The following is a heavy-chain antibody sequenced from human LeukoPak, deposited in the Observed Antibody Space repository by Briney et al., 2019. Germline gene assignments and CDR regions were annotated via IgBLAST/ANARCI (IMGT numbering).Heavy chain of an antibody. CDR3: AKKEYSSSPSDY. D-gene: IGHD6-6*01. CDR2: IRYDGSNK. Sequence: PGGSLRLSCVASGFTFSSYGMHWVRQAPGKGLEWVAFIRYDGSNKYYADSVKGRFTISRDNSKNTLYLQMNSLRAEDTAVYYCAKKEYSSSPSDYWGQGTLVTVSS. CDR1: GFTFSSYG. J-gene: IGHJ4*02. V-gene: IGHV3-30*02.